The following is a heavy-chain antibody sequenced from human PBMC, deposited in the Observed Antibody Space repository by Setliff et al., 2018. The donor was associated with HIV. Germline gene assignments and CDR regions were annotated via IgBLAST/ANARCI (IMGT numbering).Heavy chain of an antibody. Sequence: SETLSLTCAVYGGSFSDHYWTWIRQPPGKGLEWIGEINQSGISNFNPSLKSRVTMPIDTPKNQFSLKLSSVTAADTAVYYCARQDSYSYGYNYFDYWGQGTPVTVSS. CDR2: INQSGIS. J-gene: IGHJ4*02. D-gene: IGHD5-18*01. CDR3: ARQDSYSYGYNYFDY. V-gene: IGHV4-34*01. CDR1: GGSFSDHY.